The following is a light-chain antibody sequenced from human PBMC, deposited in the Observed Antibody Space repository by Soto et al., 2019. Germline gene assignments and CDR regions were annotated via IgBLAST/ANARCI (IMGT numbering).Light chain of an antibody. CDR2: EVS. J-gene: IGLJ2*01. CDR3: SSYAGSNNFVI. CDR1: SSDVGGYKY. V-gene: IGLV2-8*01. Sequence: QSVLTQPPSASGSPGQSVTISCTGTSSDVGGYKYVSWYQQHPGKAPKLMIYEVSERPSGVPDRFSGSKSGNTASLTVSGLQAEDEAEYYCSSYAGSNNFVIFGGGTKLTVL.